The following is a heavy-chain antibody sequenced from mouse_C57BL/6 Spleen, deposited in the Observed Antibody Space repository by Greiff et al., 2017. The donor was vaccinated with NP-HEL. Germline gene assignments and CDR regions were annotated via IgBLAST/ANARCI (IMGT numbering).Heavy chain of an antibody. CDR1: GYSITSGYY. V-gene: IGHV3-6*01. D-gene: IGHD1-1*01. J-gene: IGHJ3*01. CDR3: ARERDGSSPWFAY. Sequence: VQLKESGPGLVKPSQSLSLTCSVSGYSITSGYYWNWIRQFPGNKLEWMGYISYDGSNNYNPSLKNRFSITRDTSKNQFFLKLKSVTTEDTAIYYGARERDGSSPWFAYWGQGTLVTVSA. CDR2: ISYDGSN.